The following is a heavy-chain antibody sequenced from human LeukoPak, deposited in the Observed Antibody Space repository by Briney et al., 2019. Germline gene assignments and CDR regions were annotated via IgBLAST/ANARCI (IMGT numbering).Heavy chain of an antibody. CDR2: IWHDGSNK. CDR1: GFSFSTYG. J-gene: IGHJ6*02. Sequence: GGSLRLSCAASGFSFSTYGMHWIRQAPRKGLEWVAVIWHDGSNKYYRDSVKGRFTIPRDNSKNTLYLQMNSLRAEDTAVYYCARGLGDIVVVPAAIKMYYYYGMDVWGQGTTVTVSS. D-gene: IGHD2-2*02. CDR3: ARGLGDIVVVPAAIKMYYYYGMDV. V-gene: IGHV3-33*01.